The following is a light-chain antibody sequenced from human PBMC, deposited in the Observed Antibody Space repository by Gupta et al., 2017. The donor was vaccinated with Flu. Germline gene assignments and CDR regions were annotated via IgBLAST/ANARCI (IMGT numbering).Light chain of an antibody. J-gene: IGLJ3*02. V-gene: IGLV2-14*01. CDR2: AVS. CDR3: SSFPGTSTWV. Sequence: QSALTQPASVSGSPGQSITISCSGTSNDVGGYNYVSWFQQSPGKTPKLMIYAVSNRPSGVSLRFSGSKSGTTASLTISGLQAEDEADYSCSSFPGTSTWVFGGGPKLTVL. CDR1: SNDVGGYNY.